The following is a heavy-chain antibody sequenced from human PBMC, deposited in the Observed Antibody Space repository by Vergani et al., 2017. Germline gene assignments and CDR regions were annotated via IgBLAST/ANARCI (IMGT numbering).Heavy chain of an antibody. CDR1: GFTFNTYA. D-gene: IGHD3-16*02. J-gene: IGHJ4*02. CDR2: VSGSGGST. V-gene: IGHV3-23*01. CDR3: ANGAFGGVIV. Sequence: EVQLLESGGGLVQPGGSLRLSCAASGFTFNTYAMSWVRQAPGKGLEWVSGVSGSGGSTYYADSVKGRFTISRDNSKNTLYLQMNSLRAEDTAVYYCANGAFGGVIVWGQGTLVTVSS.